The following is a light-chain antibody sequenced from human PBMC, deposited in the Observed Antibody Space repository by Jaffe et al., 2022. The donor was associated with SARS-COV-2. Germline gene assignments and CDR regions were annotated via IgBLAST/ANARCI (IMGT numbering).Light chain of an antibody. Sequence: DIQMTQSPSSLSASVGDRVTITCRASQSIRNYLNWYQQKPGKAPKLLIYAASSLQSGVPPRFSGSGSGTDFTLTITSLEPEDFATYYCQQTYSMPETFGQGTKVEIK. CDR1: QSIRNY. CDR3: QQTYSMPET. V-gene: IGKV1-39*01. J-gene: IGKJ1*01. CDR2: AAS.